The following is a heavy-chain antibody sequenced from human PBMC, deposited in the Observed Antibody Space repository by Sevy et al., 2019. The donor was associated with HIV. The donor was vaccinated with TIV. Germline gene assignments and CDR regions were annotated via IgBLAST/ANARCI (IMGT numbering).Heavy chain of an antibody. CDR3: ARVLKYYDFWSGYYKGFDY. D-gene: IGHD3-3*01. Sequence: SKTLSLTCAISGDSVSSNSAAWNWIRQSPSRGLEWLGSTYSRSKWYNDYAVSVKSRITINPDTSKNQFSLQLNSVTPEDTALYYCARVLKYYDFWSGYYKGFDYWGQGTLVTVSS. J-gene: IGHJ4*02. V-gene: IGHV6-1*01. CDR1: GDSVSSNSAA. CDR2: TYSRSKWYN.